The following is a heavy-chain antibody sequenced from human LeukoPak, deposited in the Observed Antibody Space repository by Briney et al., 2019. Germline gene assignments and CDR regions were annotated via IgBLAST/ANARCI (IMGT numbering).Heavy chain of an antibody. CDR3: ARGSRGLSSSWYLSLYWFDP. CDR2: IYYSGST. V-gene: IGHV4-39*07. CDR1: GGSISSSSYY. D-gene: IGHD6-13*01. Sequence: SETLSLTCTVSGGSISSSSYYWGWIRQPPGKGLEWIGSIYYSGSTYYNPSLKSRVTISVDTSKNQFSLKLSSVTAADTAVYYCARGSRGLSSSWYLSLYWFDPWGQGTLVTVSS. J-gene: IGHJ5*02.